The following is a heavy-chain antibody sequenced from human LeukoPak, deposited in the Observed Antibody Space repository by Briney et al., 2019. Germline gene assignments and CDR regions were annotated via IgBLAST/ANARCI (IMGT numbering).Heavy chain of an antibody. CDR3: ARDISVHYCSGGSCCPFYYYYGLDV. V-gene: IGHV3-74*01. CDR1: GFTFSSYW. CDR2: INSDGSST. D-gene: IGHD2-15*01. Sequence: GGSLRLSCAASGFTFSSYWMHWVRQAPGKGLVWVSRINSDGSSTNYADSVKGRFTISRDNAKNTLYLQINSLRAEDTAVYYCARDISVHYCSGGSCCPFYYYYGLDVWGQGSSVTVSS. J-gene: IGHJ6*02.